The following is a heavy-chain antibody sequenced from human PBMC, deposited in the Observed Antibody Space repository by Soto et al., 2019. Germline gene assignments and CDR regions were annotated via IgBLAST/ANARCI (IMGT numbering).Heavy chain of an antibody. CDR2: IIPIFGTA. CDR1: GGTFSSYA. Sequence: SVKVSCKASGGTFSSYAISWVRQAPGQGLEWMGGIIPIFGTANYAQKFQGRVTTTADESTSTAYMELSSLRSEDTAVYYCARYYDSSGYYYYYYYGMDVWGQGTTVTVSS. CDR3: ARYYDSSGYYYYYYYGMDV. D-gene: IGHD3-22*01. V-gene: IGHV1-69*13. J-gene: IGHJ6*02.